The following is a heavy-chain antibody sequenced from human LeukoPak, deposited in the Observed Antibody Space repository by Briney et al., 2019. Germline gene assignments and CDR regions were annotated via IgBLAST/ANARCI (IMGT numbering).Heavy chain of an antibody. CDR1: RFTFSSYA. D-gene: IGHD1-1*01. J-gene: IGHJ3*02. Sequence: PGGSLRLSCAASRFTFSSYAMHWVRQAPGKGLEYVSAISSNGGSTYYANSVKGRFTISRDNSKNTLYLQMGSLRAEDMAVYYCARPMYNWNDGGAFDIWGQGTMVTVSS. CDR3: ARPMYNWNDGGAFDI. V-gene: IGHV3-64*01. CDR2: ISSNGGST.